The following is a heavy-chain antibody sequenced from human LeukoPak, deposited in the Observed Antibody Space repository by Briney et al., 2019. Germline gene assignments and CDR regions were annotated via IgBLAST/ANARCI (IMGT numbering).Heavy chain of an antibody. CDR1: GFAFTSYS. Sequence: GGSLRLSCATSGFAFTSYSMSWVRQAPGKGLEWVSGTSDRGDYTYYADSVKGRFTISRDNSKNTLYLQMNSLRAEDTALYFCAKKAQYNGNYPLDYWGQGTLVTVSS. CDR2: TSDRGDYT. CDR3: AKKAQYNGNYPLDY. D-gene: IGHD1-26*01. J-gene: IGHJ4*02. V-gene: IGHV3-23*01.